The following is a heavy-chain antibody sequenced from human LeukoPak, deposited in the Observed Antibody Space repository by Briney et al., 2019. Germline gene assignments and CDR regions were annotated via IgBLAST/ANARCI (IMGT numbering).Heavy chain of an antibody. D-gene: IGHD2-2*01. CDR3: ASRTDY. J-gene: IGHJ4*02. CDR2: ISSRSSYI. V-gene: IGHV3-21*01. Sequence: TGGSLRLSCAASGFTFSNYSMNWVRQAPGKGLEWVSSISSRSSYIYYADSVKGRFTISRDNAKNSLYLQMNSLRAEDTAVYYCASRTDYWGQGTRVTVSS. CDR1: GFTFSNYS.